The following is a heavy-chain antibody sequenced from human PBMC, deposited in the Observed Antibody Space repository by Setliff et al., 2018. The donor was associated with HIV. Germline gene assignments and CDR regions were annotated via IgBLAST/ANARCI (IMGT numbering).Heavy chain of an antibody. J-gene: IGHJ4*02. D-gene: IGHD1-26*01. V-gene: IGHV3-74*01. CDR1: GFSFSDYW. Sequence: GSLRLSCAASGFSFSDYWMHWVRQDPGKGLVWVSRINSDGSNTRYADSVRGRFTISRDNAKNTMYLQMDSLRVEDTAVYYCAGRSGNYGGFDYWGQGTLVTVSS. CDR3: AGRSGNYGGFDY. CDR2: INSDGSNT.